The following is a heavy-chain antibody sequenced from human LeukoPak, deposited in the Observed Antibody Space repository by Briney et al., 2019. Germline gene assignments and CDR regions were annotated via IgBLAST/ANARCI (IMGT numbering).Heavy chain of an antibody. CDR2: VYTSGTT. CDR3: ARGTEKTRISGYYSFDH. V-gene: IGHV4-4*07. J-gene: IGHJ4*02. Sequence: SETLSLTRTLSVGSISVYIWTWIRQPAGGELEWVGRVYTSGTTYYNPSLESRVTISLDTFNNQFSLRVTSVTAADTAIYSCARGTEKTRISGYYSFDHWGRGLLVTVSS. D-gene: IGHD5-12*01. CDR1: VGSISVYI.